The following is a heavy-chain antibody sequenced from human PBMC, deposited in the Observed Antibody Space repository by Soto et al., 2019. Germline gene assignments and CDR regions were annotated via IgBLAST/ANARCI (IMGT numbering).Heavy chain of an antibody. CDR3: AKGSEAARQELDY. V-gene: IGHV3-30*18. CDR1: GFTFSTYG. CDR2: ISIDGSNK. J-gene: IGHJ4*02. Sequence: QVQLVESGGGVVQPGRSLRLSCAASGFTFSTYGMHWVRQAPGKGPEWVAVISIDGSNKYYADSVKGRFTISRDNSKNTPYLQMNSLRDDDTAVYYCAKGSEAARQELDYWGQGTLVTVSS. D-gene: IGHD6-6*01.